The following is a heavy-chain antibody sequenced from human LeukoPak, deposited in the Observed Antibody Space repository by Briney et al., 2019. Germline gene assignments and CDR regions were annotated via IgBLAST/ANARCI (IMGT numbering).Heavy chain of an antibody. J-gene: IGHJ4*02. V-gene: IGHV1-18*01. D-gene: IGHD3-22*01. CDR3: AKDIRPGLDSGAFCCFDY. CDR2: VSAYNGNT. Sequence: ASVKVSCKASGYTFSRHGITWARQATGQGLEWMGWVSAYNGNTNYAQSVQGRVTMTTDTSTNTAYMELRSLRSDDTAVYYCAKDIRPGLDSGAFCCFDYWGQGTPVTVSS. CDR1: GYTFSRHG.